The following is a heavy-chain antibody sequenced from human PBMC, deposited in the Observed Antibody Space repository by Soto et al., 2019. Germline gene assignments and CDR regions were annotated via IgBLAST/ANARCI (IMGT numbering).Heavy chain of an antibody. CDR2: IYWDDDK. J-gene: IGHJ5*02. Sequence: QITLKESGPTLVKPTQTLTLTCTFSGFSLTTRGVGVGWIRQPPGKALECLALIYWDDDKRYSPSLQSRLSIXTXTXXTQVVLTLTHVDPVDTATYYCAHIPNYYQYDWFDPWGQGTLVSVSS. D-gene: IGHD3-16*01. CDR1: GFSLTTRGVG. V-gene: IGHV2-5*02. CDR3: AHIPNYYQYDWFDP.